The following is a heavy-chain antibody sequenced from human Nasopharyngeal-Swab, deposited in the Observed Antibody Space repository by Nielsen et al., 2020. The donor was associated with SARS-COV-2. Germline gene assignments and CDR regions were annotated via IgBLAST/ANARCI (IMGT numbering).Heavy chain of an antibody. CDR2: FIVQVVTT. Sequence: SLRLSCAVSGFPFIGYSMHWFRHTPGNFLDLFSSFIVQVVTTYYANFVKGRFTISRDNSKNTLYLQMGSLRTEDTAVYYCARDQRLGVHMALGLGVFDYWGQGTLVAVSS. J-gene: IGHJ4*02. V-gene: IGHV3-64*01. D-gene: IGHD2-21*01. CDR1: GFPFIGYS. CDR3: ARDQRLGVHMALGLGVFDY.